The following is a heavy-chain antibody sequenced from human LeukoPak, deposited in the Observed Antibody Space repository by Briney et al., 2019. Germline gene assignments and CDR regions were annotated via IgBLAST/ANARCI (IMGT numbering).Heavy chain of an antibody. V-gene: IGHV1-69*05. Sequence: SVKLSCMASGGTFSSYAISWVRQAPGQGLEWMGRIIPIFGTANYAQKFQGRVTITTDESTSTAYMELSSLRSEDTAVYYCARGATGGDAFDIWGQGTMVTVSS. J-gene: IGHJ3*02. CDR2: IIPIFGTA. D-gene: IGHD1-14*01. CDR1: GGTFSSYA. CDR3: ARGATGGDAFDI.